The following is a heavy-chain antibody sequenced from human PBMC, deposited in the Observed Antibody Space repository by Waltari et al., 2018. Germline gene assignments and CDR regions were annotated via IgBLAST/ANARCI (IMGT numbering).Heavy chain of an antibody. CDR1: GGSIISATYY. CDR2: MYYSVST. V-gene: IGHV4-39*07. Sequence: QLQLQESGPGLVKPSETLSLTCTVSGGSIISATYYWGWIRQPPGKGLEWIGSMYYSVSTSYNPSLKSRVTVSVDTSKNQFSLKLNSVTAADTAVYYCAREYYYDTRWIDYWGQGTQVTVSS. CDR3: AREYYYDTRWIDY. D-gene: IGHD3-22*01. J-gene: IGHJ4*02.